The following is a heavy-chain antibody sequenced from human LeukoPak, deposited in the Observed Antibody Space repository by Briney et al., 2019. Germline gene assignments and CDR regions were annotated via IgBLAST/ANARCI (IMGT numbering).Heavy chain of an antibody. CDR3: ARGGITIFGGIIYQDY. V-gene: IGHV3-20*04. CDR2: INWNGKST. Sequence: GGSLRLSCAASGITFSSYGMSWVRQTPGKGLEWVSGINWNGKSTGYADSVKGRFTISRDNAKNSLYLQMNSLRAEDTAFYYCARGGITIFGGIIYQDYWGQGILVTVSS. J-gene: IGHJ4*02. CDR1: GITFSSYG. D-gene: IGHD3-3*01.